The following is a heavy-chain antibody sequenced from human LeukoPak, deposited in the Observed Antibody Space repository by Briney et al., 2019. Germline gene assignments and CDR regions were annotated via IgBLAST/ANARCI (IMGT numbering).Heavy chain of an antibody. V-gene: IGHV1-2*06. CDR3: ARSLYPSVADTYYYYYYMDL. J-gene: IGHJ6*03. Sequence: ASVKVSCKASGYTFTGYYMHWVRQAPGQGLEWMGRINPNSGGTNYAQKFQGRVTMTRDTSISTAYMELSRLRSDDTAVYYCARSLYPSVADTYYYYYYMDLWGKGTTVTVSS. CDR2: INPNSGGT. D-gene: IGHD6-19*01. CDR1: GYTFTGYY.